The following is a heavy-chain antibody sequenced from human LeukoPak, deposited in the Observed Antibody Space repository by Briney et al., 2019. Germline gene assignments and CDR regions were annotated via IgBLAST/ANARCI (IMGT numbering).Heavy chain of an antibody. Sequence: PGGSLRLSCTASGFTFSSYDMHWVRQAPGKGLEWVSYISGSGGSTYYADSVKGRFTISRDNAKNSLYLQMNSLRAEDTAVYYCARGRIYFDYWGQGTLVTVSS. CDR3: ARGRIYFDY. V-gene: IGHV3-48*03. D-gene: IGHD2-15*01. CDR2: ISGSGGST. CDR1: GFTFSSYD. J-gene: IGHJ4*02.